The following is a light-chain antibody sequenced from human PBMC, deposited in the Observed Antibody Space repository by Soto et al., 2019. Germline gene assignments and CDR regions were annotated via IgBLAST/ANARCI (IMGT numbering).Light chain of an antibody. CDR1: QSVSNY. V-gene: IGKV3-11*01. J-gene: IGKJ5*01. CDR2: DAS. CDR3: QQRSNWIT. Sequence: EIVLTQSPATLSLSPGARATLSCRASQSVSNYLAWYQQKPGQSPRLLIYDASNRASGIPARFSGSGSGTDYTLTISSLEPEDFAVYYCQQRSNWITFGQGTRLEIK.